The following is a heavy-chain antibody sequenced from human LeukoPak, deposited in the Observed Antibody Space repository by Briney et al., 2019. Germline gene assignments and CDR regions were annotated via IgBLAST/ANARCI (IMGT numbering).Heavy chain of an antibody. V-gene: IGHV4-34*01. D-gene: IGHD5-18*01. CDR3: ARTRGYSYGYFRFDY. Sequence: SETLSLTCAVYGGSFSGYYWSWIRQPPGKGLEWIGEINHSGSTNYNPSLKSRVTISVDTSKNQFSLKLSSVTAADTAVYSCARTRGYSYGYFRFDYWGQGTLVTVSS. CDR1: GGSFSGYY. CDR2: INHSGST. J-gene: IGHJ4*02.